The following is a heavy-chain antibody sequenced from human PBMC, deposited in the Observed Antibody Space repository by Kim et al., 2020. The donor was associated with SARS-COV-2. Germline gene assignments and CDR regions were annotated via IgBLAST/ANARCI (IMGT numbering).Heavy chain of an antibody. CDR3: ARGKQWLVFQH. Sequence: GGSLRLSCAASGFTFSDYWMSWVRQAPGKGLEWVANIKQDESEKYYVDSVKGRFTISRDNAKNSLYLQMNSLRAEDTAVYYCARGKQWLVFQHWGQGTLVTVSS. J-gene: IGHJ1*01. V-gene: IGHV3-7*03. CDR1: GFTFSDYW. D-gene: IGHD6-19*01. CDR2: IKQDESEK.